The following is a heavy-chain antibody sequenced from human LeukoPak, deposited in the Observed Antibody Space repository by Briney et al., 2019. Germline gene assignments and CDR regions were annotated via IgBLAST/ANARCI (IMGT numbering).Heavy chain of an antibody. V-gene: IGHV3-74*01. Sequence: GGSLRLSCAASGFTFSSYWMHWVRQAPGKGLVWVSRISTDGSATDYADSVKGRFTVSRDNAKNSLYLQVDSLRADDTAVYYCARYSSSSSVVALGQGALVTVSS. J-gene: IGHJ5*02. D-gene: IGHD6-13*01. CDR3: ARYSSSSSVVA. CDR2: ISTDGSAT. CDR1: GFTFSSYW.